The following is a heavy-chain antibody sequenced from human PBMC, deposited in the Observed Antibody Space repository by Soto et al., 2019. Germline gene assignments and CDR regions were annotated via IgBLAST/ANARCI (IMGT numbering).Heavy chain of an antibody. CDR1: GGSFSGYY. D-gene: IGHD3-10*01. Sequence: SETLSLTCAVYGGSFSGYYWSWIRQPPGKGLEWIGEINHSGSTNYNPSLKSRVTISVDTSKNQFSLNLSSVTAADTAVYYCARGLKITMVRAVIITRGFDYWGRGTMVTVSS. CDR2: INHSGST. J-gene: IGHJ4*02. CDR3: ARGLKITMVRAVIITRGFDY. V-gene: IGHV4-34*01.